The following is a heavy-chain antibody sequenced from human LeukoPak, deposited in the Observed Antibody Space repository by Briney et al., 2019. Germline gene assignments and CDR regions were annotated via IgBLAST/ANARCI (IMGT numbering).Heavy chain of an antibody. CDR3: ASLFCSSTSCSYNWFDP. J-gene: IGHJ5*02. CDR2: MNPNSGNT. V-gene: IGHV1-8*01. CDR1: RFTFTSYD. Sequence: ASVKVSCKASRFTFTSYDVNWVRQATGQGLEWMGWMNPNSGNTGYAQKFQGRVTMTRNTSISTAYMELSSLRSEDTAVYYCASLFCSSTSCSYNWFDPWGQGTLVTVSS. D-gene: IGHD2-2*01.